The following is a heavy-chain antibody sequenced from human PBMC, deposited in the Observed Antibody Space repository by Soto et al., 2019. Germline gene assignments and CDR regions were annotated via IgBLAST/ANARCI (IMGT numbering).Heavy chain of an antibody. CDR3: TRDSPHTWFAS. Sequence: EVHVVESGGGLVQPGGSLRLSCEASGATLANYWMHWVRQVPGKGLVWVSRLSNDGSDITYADSVKGRCTASRDHSNYRVSLQTNYLSVAVTAVYYRTRDSPHTWFASLGHGSLVILSP. CDR2: LSNDGSDI. CDR1: GATLANYW. V-gene: IGHV3-74*01. J-gene: IGHJ5*01.